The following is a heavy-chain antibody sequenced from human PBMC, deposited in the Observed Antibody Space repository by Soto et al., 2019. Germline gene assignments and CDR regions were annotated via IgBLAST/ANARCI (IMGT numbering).Heavy chain of an antibody. CDR3: ARAPETPSILGVALPYFFDY. Sequence: QVQLQESGPGLVKPSQTLSLTCTVSGGSISSGTSYWSWLRQRPGRGLGWMGYIFYSGSFYYTPSLGGRALTLTEQFKNQFTLRLSSVTAADTAVYYCARAPETPSILGVALPYFFDYWGQGALVTVSS. D-gene: IGHD3-3*01. V-gene: IGHV4-31*03. CDR2: IFYSGSF. J-gene: IGHJ4*02. CDR1: GGSISSGTSY.